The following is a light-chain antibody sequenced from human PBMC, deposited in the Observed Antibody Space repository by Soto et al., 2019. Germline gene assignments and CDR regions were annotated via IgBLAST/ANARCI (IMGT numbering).Light chain of an antibody. CDR3: NSYTNSSAVV. V-gene: IGLV2-14*01. CDR2: EVT. CDR1: RDDIGAYDY. J-gene: IGLJ2*01. Sequence: QSALTQPASVSGSPGQSITISCAGTRDDIGAYDYVSWYQQHPGNAPKLLVYEVTNRPSGVSDRSSGSKSGNTAPLTISGLQAEDEADYYCNSYTNSSAVVFGGGTKVTVL.